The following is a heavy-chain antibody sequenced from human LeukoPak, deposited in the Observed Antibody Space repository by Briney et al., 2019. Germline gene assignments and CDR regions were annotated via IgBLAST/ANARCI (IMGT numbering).Heavy chain of an antibody. CDR1: GYTFTSYD. CDR2: MNPNSGNK. CDR3: ATTWGHRGLRYFDWLFSSPNEPSAFDI. V-gene: IGHV1-8*01. D-gene: IGHD3-9*01. Sequence: GASVKVSRKASGYTFTSYDINWVRQATGPGLEWMGWMNPNSGNKGYAHKFQGRVAMTRHNSIRTAYMELSSLRSEDTAVYYCATTWGHRGLRYFDWLFSSPNEPSAFDIWGQGTMVTVSS. J-gene: IGHJ3*02.